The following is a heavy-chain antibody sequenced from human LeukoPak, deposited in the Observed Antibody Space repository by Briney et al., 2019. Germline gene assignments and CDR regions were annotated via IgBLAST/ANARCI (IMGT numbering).Heavy chain of an antibody. Sequence: GGSLRLSCAASGFTFSRNGMTWVRQAPGKGLEWVSAISGSGGNTYYADSVKGRFTISRDNSKNTLYLQMNSLRAEDTAVYYCAKDRPQADWGQGTLVTVSS. CDR3: AKDRPQAD. CDR1: GFTFSRNG. V-gene: IGHV3-23*01. J-gene: IGHJ4*02. CDR2: ISGSGGNT. D-gene: IGHD6-6*01.